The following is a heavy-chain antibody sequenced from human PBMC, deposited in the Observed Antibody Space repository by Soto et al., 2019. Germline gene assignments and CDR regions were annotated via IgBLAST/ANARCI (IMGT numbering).Heavy chain of an antibody. J-gene: IGHJ4*02. CDR1: GFILSNYA. V-gene: IGHV3-23*01. D-gene: IGHD3-9*01. CDR2: LSKDGANE. CDR3: AKDPPTGSADY. Sequence: GGSLRLSCTASGFILSNYAMNWVRQAPGKGLEWVLTLSKDGANEHYADSVKGRFTISRDGSKTTLYLQMNSLRAEDMAMSYCAKDPPTGSADYWGQGTQVTVSS.